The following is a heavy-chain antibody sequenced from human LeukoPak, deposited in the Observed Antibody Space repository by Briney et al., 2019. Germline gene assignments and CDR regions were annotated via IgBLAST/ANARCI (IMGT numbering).Heavy chain of an antibody. CDR1: GDSITTSHY. D-gene: IGHD3-10*01. CDR3: ARGPYGPFEGWAFDI. J-gene: IGHJ3*02. Sequence: PSETLSLTRSVSGDSITTSHYWAWIRQTPGKGLEWIGSIYYSGNTYYSAPLKSRVTISVDTSKNQFSLKLSSVTAADTAVYYCARGPYGPFEGWAFDIWGQGTMVTVSS. V-gene: IGHV4-38-2*02. CDR2: IYYSGNT.